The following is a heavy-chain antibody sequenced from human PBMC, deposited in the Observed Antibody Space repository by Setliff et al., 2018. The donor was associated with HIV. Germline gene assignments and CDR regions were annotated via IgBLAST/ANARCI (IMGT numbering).Heavy chain of an antibody. Sequence: GESLKISCKGSGYSFSNYHIGWVRQMPGKGLECMGVIYPGDFDTRYSPSFQGQVTISADKSISTAYLQWSSLKASDTAIYYCVRLFKGGRHYYDSSGYLSCMDVWGKGTTVTVSS. J-gene: IGHJ6*03. CDR2: IYPGDFDT. CDR1: GYSFSNYH. D-gene: IGHD3-22*01. V-gene: IGHV5-51*01. CDR3: VRLFKGGRHYYDSSGYLSCMDV.